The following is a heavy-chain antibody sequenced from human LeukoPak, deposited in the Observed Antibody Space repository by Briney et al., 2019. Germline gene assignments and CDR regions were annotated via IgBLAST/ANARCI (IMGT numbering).Heavy chain of an antibody. J-gene: IGHJ4*02. CDR1: GGSLSSSNYY. Sequence: SETLSLTCTVSGGSLSSSNYYWGWIRQPPGKGLEWIGTIYYSGNTHYNPSPKSRVSISVDTSKNQFSLKLSSVTAADTAVYYCARQAVAGNGFDYWGQGTLVTVSS. CDR2: IYYSGNT. CDR3: ARQAVAGNGFDY. V-gene: IGHV4-39*01. D-gene: IGHD6-19*01.